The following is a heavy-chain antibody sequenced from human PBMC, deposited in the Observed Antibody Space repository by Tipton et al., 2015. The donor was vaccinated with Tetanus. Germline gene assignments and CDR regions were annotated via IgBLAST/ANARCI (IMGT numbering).Heavy chain of an antibody. V-gene: IGHV3-7*01. J-gene: IGHJ4*02. CDR1: GFTFRSYW. CDR3: ARDGYCASAICYSPYQSPFDN. D-gene: IGHD2-21*02. CDR2: IKEDGSET. Sequence: SLRLSCAASGFTFRSYWMSWVRQAPGKGLEWVANIKEDGSETNYVDSVKGRFTISRDSAKSSLYLQMNSLRAEDTAVYYCARDGYCASAICYSPYQSPFDNWGQGTLVTVSS.